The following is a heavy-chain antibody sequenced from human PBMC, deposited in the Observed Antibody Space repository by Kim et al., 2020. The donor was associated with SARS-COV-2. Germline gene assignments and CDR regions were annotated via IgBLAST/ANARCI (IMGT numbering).Heavy chain of an antibody. CDR1: GFTFSDYY. J-gene: IGHJ4*02. Sequence: GGSLRLSCAASGFTFSDYYMSWVRQAPGKGLEWVSYISTSGSIIYNADSVKGRFTISRENAKSSLYLQMNSLRAEDTAIYYCAREQFHGGDYWGQGTLVT. CDR3: AREQFHGGDY. V-gene: IGHV3-11*04. CDR2: ISTSGSII. D-gene: IGHD4-17*01.